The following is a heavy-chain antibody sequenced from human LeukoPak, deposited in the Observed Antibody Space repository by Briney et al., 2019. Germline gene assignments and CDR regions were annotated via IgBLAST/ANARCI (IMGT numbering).Heavy chain of an antibody. J-gene: IGHJ4*02. CDR1: GYSFTRNA. Sequence: GASVKVSCKASGYSFTRNAIHWVRQAPGQRLEWMGWIDSDKGNTKYSQEFQGRVTFTRDTSASTVYMELSSLRSEDMAIYYCARGKATFIWGQGTLVTVSS. CDR3: ARGKATFI. CDR2: IDSDKGNT. V-gene: IGHV1-3*03. D-gene: IGHD5-12*01.